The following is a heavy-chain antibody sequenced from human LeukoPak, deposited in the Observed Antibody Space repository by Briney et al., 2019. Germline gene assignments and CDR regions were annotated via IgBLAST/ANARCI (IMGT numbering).Heavy chain of an antibody. CDR2: MNPTSGNT. D-gene: IGHD5-18*01. Sequence: ASVKVSCKASGYTFTSYDINWVRQATGQGLEWMGWMNPTSGNTGYAQKFQGRVTMTRNTSISTAYMELSSLRSEDTAVYYCARARKDTAMVQDYWGQGTLVTVSS. CDR3: ARARKDTAMVQDY. V-gene: IGHV1-8*01. CDR1: GYTFTSYD. J-gene: IGHJ4*02.